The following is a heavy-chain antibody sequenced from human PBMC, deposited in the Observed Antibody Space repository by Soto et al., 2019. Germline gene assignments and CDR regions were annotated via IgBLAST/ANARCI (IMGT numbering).Heavy chain of an antibody. CDR2: IYYSGTT. Sequence: PSETLSLTCSVSGRSISPFYWSWIRQPPGKGLEWIGSIYYSGTTNHNPSLKSRVTISVDTSKNHFSLRLTSVTAADTAVYYCAAVGGYYGDYPNFDYWGRGTPVTVSS. CDR3: AAVGGYYGDYPNFDY. D-gene: IGHD4-17*01. CDR1: GRSISPFY. J-gene: IGHJ4*02. V-gene: IGHV4-59*01.